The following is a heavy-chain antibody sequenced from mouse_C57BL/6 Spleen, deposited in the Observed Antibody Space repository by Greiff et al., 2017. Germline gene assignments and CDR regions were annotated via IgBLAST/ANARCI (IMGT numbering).Heavy chain of an antibody. J-gene: IGHJ4*01. CDR1: GFTFSDYG. CDR3: ARRWSPYAMDY. Sequence: EVKLVESGGGLVQPGGSLKLSCAASGFTFSDYGMAWVRQAPRKGPEWVAFISNLAYSIYYADTVTGRFTISRENAKNTLYLEMSSLRSEDTAMYYCARRWSPYAMDYWGQGTSVTVSS. CDR2: ISNLAYSI. V-gene: IGHV5-15*04.